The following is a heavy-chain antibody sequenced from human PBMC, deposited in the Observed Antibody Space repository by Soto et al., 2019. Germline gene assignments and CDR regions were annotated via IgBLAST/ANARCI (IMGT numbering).Heavy chain of an antibody. D-gene: IGHD2-2*01. V-gene: IGHV4-39*01. CDR3: ARQYQTDRGFYYYAMDV. CDR1: GGSIRSSSYY. Sequence: QLQLQESGPGLVKPSETLSLTCTGSGGSIRSSSYYWAWIRQPPGKGLEWIGSIYYSGSTYYNPSLKSRVTISVDTSKNQFSLNVNSLTAADTAVYYCARQYQTDRGFYYYAMDVWGQGTTVTVSS. CDR2: IYYSGST. J-gene: IGHJ6*02.